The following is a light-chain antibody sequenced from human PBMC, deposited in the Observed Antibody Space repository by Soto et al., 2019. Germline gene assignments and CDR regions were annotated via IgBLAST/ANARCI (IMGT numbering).Light chain of an antibody. CDR3: SSYASSMANV. J-gene: IGLJ1*01. Sequence: QAVVTQPASVSGSPGQSITISCTGTSSDVGVYNYVSWYQQHPGKVPKLIVYEISNRPSGVSNRFSGSKSGNTASLTISGLQAEDEADYYCSSYASSMANVFGTGTKLTVL. CDR2: EIS. V-gene: IGLV2-14*01. CDR1: SSDVGVYNY.